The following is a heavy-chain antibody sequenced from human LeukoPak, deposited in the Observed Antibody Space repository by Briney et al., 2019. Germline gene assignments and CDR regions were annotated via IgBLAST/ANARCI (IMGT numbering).Heavy chain of an antibody. CDR3: AREPYYDSSGYSPDY. CDR1: GFTFSSYW. V-gene: IGHV3-7*01. D-gene: IGHD3-22*01. Sequence: PGGSLRLSCTASGFTFSSYWMTWVRQAPGKGLEWVANIKQDGSEKYYVDSVKGRFTISRDSAKNSLYLHMNSLRAEDTALYYCAREPYYDSSGYSPDYWGQGTLVTVSS. CDR2: IKQDGSEK. J-gene: IGHJ4*02.